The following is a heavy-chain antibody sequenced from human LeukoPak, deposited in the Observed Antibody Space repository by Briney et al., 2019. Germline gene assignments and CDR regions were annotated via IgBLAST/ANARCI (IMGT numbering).Heavy chain of an antibody. V-gene: IGHV3-7*01. CDR2: IKQDGSEK. CDR1: GFTFSSYW. J-gene: IGHJ4*02. Sequence: GGSLRLSCAASGFTFSSYWMSWVRHAPGEGREWVANIKQDGSEKYYVDSVKGRFTITRDNAKNSLYLQMKSLRAEDTAVYSCASSVLFGYDFWSGYDYFDYWGQGTLVTVSS. D-gene: IGHD3-3*01. CDR3: ASSVLFGYDFWSGYDYFDY.